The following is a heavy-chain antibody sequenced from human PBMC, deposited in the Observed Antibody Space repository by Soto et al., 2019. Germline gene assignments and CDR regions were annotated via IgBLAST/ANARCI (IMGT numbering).Heavy chain of an antibody. CDR1: GGSISSGGYY. J-gene: IGHJ4*02. CDR3: ARSLATEYSSLIDY. CDR2: IYYSGST. D-gene: IGHD6-6*01. Sequence: SETLSLTCTVSGGSISSGGYYLSWIRQHPGKGLEWIGYIYYSGSTYYNPSLKSRVTISVDTSKNQFSLKLSSVTAADTAVYYCARSLATEYSSLIDYWGQGTLVTVSS. V-gene: IGHV4-31*03.